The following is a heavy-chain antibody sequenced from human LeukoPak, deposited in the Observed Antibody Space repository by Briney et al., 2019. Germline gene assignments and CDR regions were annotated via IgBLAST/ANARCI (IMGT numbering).Heavy chain of an antibody. CDR2: IYHSGST. V-gene: IGHV4-38-2*02. J-gene: IGHJ3*02. Sequence: SGTLSLTCTVSGYSISSGYYWGWIRQPSGKGLEWIGSIYHSGSTYYNPSLKSRVTISVDTSKNQFSLKLSSVTAADTAVYYCAREQLDAFDIWGQGAMVTVSS. D-gene: IGHD5-18*01. CDR1: GYSISSGYY. CDR3: AREQLDAFDI.